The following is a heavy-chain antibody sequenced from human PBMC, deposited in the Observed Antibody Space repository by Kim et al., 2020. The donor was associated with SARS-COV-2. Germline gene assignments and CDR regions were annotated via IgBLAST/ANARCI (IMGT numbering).Heavy chain of an antibody. D-gene: IGHD3-10*01. CDR3: ASGGSMVRGVMFY. V-gene: IGHV1-69*01. J-gene: IGHJ4*02. Sequence: YAQKFQGRVTITADESTSTAYMELSSLRSEDTAVYYCASGGSMVRGVMFYWGQGTLVTVSS.